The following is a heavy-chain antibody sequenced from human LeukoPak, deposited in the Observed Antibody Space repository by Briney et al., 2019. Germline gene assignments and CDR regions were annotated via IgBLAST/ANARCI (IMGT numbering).Heavy chain of an antibody. D-gene: IGHD3-10*01. J-gene: IGHJ3*02. CDR2: IYSGGST. V-gene: IGHV3-53*01. Sequence: GGSLRLSCAASGFTVSSNCMSWVRQAPGKGLEWVSVIYSGGSTYYADSVKGRFTISRDNSKNTLYLQMNSLRAEDTAVYYCARSGSYYNGNAFDIWGQGTMVTVSS. CDR3: ARSGSYYNGNAFDI. CDR1: GFTVSSNC.